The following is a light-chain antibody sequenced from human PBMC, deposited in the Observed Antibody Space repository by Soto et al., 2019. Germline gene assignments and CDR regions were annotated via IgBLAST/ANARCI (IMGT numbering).Light chain of an antibody. V-gene: IGKV1-33*01. Sequence: DIQMTQSPSSLSASIGDRVTITCQASQDVTHYLNWYQHKPGNAPKLLIYDASTLEAGVPSRFSGSGSGTVFTFAISSLQPEDIATYYCQQYNKYVTFGQGTKVGIK. CDR1: QDVTHY. J-gene: IGKJ1*01. CDR2: DAS. CDR3: QQYNKYVT.